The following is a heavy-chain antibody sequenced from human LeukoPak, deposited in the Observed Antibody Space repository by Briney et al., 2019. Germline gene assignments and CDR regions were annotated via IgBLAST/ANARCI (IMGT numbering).Heavy chain of an antibody. D-gene: IGHD5-18*01. Sequence: GGSLRLSCAASGFTFSSYGMHWVRQAPGKGLEWVAVISYDGSNKYYADSVKGRFTISRDNSKNTLYLQMNSLRAEDTAVYCCAKCRYSYASTPFDYWGQGTLVTVSS. CDR2: ISYDGSNK. J-gene: IGHJ4*02. V-gene: IGHV3-30*18. CDR1: GFTFSSYG. CDR3: AKCRYSYASTPFDY.